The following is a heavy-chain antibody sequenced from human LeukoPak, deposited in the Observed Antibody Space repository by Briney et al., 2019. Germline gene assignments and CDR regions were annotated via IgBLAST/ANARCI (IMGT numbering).Heavy chain of an antibody. V-gene: IGHV4-59*01. Sequence: SETLSLTRTVAVGSISSYYWSWIRQPPGKGLEWIGYIYYSGSTNYNPSLKSRVTISVDTSKNQFSLKLSSVTAADTAVYYCARVNVAAAWNYYYYYMDVWGKGTTVTVSS. CDR3: ARVNVAAAWNYYYYYMDV. D-gene: IGHD6-13*01. J-gene: IGHJ6*03. CDR1: VGSISSYY. CDR2: IYYSGST.